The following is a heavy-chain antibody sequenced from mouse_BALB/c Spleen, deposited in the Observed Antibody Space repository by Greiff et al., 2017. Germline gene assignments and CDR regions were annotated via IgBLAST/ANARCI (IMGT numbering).Heavy chain of an antibody. D-gene: IGHD2-3*01. CDR1: GFTFSDYY. J-gene: IGHJ3*01. Sequence: DVQLVESGGGLVKPGGSLKLSCAASGFTFSDYYMYWVRQTPEKRLEWVATISDGGSYTYYPDSVKGRFTISRDNAKNNLYLQMSSLKSEDTAMYYCARDRDGYPALAYWGQGTLVTVSA. CDR2: ISDGGSYT. CDR3: ARDRDGYPALAY. V-gene: IGHV5-4*02.